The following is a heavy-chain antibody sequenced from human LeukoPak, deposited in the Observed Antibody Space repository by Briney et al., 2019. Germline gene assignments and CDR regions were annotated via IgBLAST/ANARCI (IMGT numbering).Heavy chain of an antibody. Sequence: GASVKVSCKASGYTFTGYYMHWVRQAPGQGLEWMGWINPNSGGTNYAQKFQGRVTMTRDTSISTAYMELSRLRSDDTAVYYCARETLPLGGAARRRGELAIDYWGQGTLVTVSS. CDR3: ARETLPLGGAARRRGELAIDY. D-gene: IGHD6-6*01. CDR2: INPNSGGT. V-gene: IGHV1-2*02. CDR1: GYTFTGYY. J-gene: IGHJ4*02.